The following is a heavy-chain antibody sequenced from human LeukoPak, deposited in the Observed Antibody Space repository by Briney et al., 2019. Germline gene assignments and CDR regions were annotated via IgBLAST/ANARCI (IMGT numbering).Heavy chain of an antibody. CDR1: GCSISSGDYY. CDR3: AGEHKSIAAAPGAFDI. V-gene: IGHV4-30-4*08. J-gene: IGHJ3*02. Sequence: SQTLSLTCTVSGCSISSGDYYWSRIPQPPGKGLESIRYIYYSGSTYYNSFLKSRVTISVDTSKNQFSLKLSSVTAADTAVYYYAGEHKSIAAAPGAFDIWGQGTMVTVSS. D-gene: IGHD6-13*01. CDR2: IYYSGST.